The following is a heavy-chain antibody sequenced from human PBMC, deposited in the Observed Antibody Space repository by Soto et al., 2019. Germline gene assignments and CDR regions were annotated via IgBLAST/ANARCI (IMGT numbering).Heavy chain of an antibody. CDR1: GDSFSAFC. J-gene: IGHJ6*03. CDR3: ARECAGATAPLDYYYFYMDV. CDR2: INPNGGAT. Sequence: QVQLVQSGAEVKKPGASVKVSCKTSGDSFSAFCLHWVRQAPGQGLEWLGWINPNGGATKYAQKFGGRVAVTRDTSIRTAYLELSSLRSDVTAISYCARECAGATAPLDYYYFYMDVWGKGTTVTVSS. D-gene: IGHD3-10*02. V-gene: IGHV1-2*02.